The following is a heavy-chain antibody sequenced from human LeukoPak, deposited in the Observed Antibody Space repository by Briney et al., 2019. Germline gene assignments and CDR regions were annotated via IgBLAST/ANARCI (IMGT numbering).Heavy chain of an antibody. CDR2: ISSSSSTI. V-gene: IGHV3-48*01. Sequence: GGSLRLSCAASGFTVSSNYMSWVRQAPGKGLEWVSYISSSSSTIYYADSVKGRFTISRDNAKNSLYLQMNSLRAEDTAVYYCAREGGSYPFDFWGQGTLVTVSS. D-gene: IGHD1-26*01. CDR1: GFTVSSNY. J-gene: IGHJ4*02. CDR3: AREGGSYPFDF.